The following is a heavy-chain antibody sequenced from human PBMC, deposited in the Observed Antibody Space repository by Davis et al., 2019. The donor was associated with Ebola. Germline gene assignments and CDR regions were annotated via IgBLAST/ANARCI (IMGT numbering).Heavy chain of an antibody. J-gene: IGHJ4*02. D-gene: IGHD3-22*01. Sequence: GESLKISCAASGFTFSSYSMNWVRQAPGKGLEWVSSISSSSSYIYYADSVKGRFTISRDNSKNTLYLQMNSLRAEDTAVYYCARADSRDYYFDYWGQGTLVTVSS. V-gene: IGHV3-21*04. CDR3: ARADSRDYYFDY. CDR1: GFTFSSYS. CDR2: ISSSSSYI.